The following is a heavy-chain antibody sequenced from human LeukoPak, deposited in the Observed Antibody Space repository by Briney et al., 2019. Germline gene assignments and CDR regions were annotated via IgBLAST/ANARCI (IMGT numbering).Heavy chain of an antibody. D-gene: IGHD3-22*01. Sequence: PGGSLRLSCAASGFTFSSYAMSWVRQAPGKGLEWVSAISGSGGSTYYADSVKGRFIISRDNSKNTLYLQMNSLRAEDTAVYYCAKEAKPPGNYYDSSGYYYDYWGQGTLVTVYS. CDR2: ISGSGGST. J-gene: IGHJ4*02. CDR3: AKEAKPPGNYYDSSGYYYDY. CDR1: GFTFSSYA. V-gene: IGHV3-23*01.